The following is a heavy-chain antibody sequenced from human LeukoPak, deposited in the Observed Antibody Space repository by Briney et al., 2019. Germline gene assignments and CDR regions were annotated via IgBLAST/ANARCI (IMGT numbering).Heavy chain of an antibody. D-gene: IGHD2-15*01. CDR1: GGTFSSYA. CDR2: IIPIFGTA. CDR3: ARDLGVVVVAGDAFDI. Sequence: SVKVSCKASGGTFSSYAISWVRQAPGQGLEWMGGIIPIFGTANYAQKFQGRVTITADESTSTAYMELSSLRSEDTAVCYCARDLGVVVVAGDAFDIWGQGTMVTVSS. J-gene: IGHJ3*02. V-gene: IGHV1-69*13.